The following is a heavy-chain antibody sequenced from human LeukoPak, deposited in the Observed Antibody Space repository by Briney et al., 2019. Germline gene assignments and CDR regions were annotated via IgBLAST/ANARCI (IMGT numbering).Heavy chain of an antibody. CDR2: IKQDGSEK. J-gene: IGHJ4*02. CDR3: AGGTGFIIRD. CDR1: GFTFSLYW. Sequence: GGSLRLSCAASGFTFSLYWMNWVRRAPGKGLEWVANIKQDGSEKNYVDSVKGRFTISRDSAKNSLYLQMNNLRVEDTAMYYCAGGTGFIIRDWGQGTLVIVSS. D-gene: IGHD3-9*01. V-gene: IGHV3-7*03.